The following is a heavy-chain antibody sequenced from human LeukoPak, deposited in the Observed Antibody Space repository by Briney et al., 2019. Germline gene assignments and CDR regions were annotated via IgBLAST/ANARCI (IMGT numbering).Heavy chain of an antibody. CDR2: IYYSGST. CDR1: GGSISSGGYY. CDR3: ARGLAPPDYDFWSGYYLVNWFDP. J-gene: IGHJ5*02. V-gene: IGHV4-31*03. Sequence: PSETLSLTCTVSGGSISSGGYYWGWIRQHRGKGLEWIGYIYYSGSTYYNPSLKSRVTISVDTSKNQFSLKLSSVTAADTAVYYCARGLAPPDYDFWSGYYLVNWFDPWGQGTLVTVSS. D-gene: IGHD3-3*01.